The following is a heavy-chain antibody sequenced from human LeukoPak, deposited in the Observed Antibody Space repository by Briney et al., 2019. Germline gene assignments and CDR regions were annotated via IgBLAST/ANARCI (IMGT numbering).Heavy chain of an antibody. V-gene: IGHV3-23*01. CDR1: GFTFSSYA. CDR3: ARDSYSGSHWGSYYYYMDV. D-gene: IGHD1-26*01. Sequence: GGSLRLSCAASGFTFSSYAMSWVRQAPARGLEWVSSLRGDGSTFYADSVKGRFTLSRDNSKNTLYLQMNSLRAEDTAVYYCARDSYSGSHWGSYYYYMDVWGKGTTVTVSS. CDR2: LRGDGST. J-gene: IGHJ6*03.